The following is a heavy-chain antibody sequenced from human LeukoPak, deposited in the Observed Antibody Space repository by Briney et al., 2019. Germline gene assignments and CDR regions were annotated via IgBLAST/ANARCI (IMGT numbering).Heavy chain of an antibody. CDR3: ARVGLWFGESLLDY. V-gene: IGHV1-2*02. J-gene: IGHJ4*02. D-gene: IGHD3-10*01. CDR2: INPNSGGT. Sequence: ASVKVSCKASGYTFTGYYIHWVRQAPGLGLEWMGWINPNSGGTDYAQKFQGRVTMTRDTSISTAYMELSRLRSDDTAVYYCARVGLWFGESLLDYWGQGTLVTVSS. CDR1: GYTFTGYY.